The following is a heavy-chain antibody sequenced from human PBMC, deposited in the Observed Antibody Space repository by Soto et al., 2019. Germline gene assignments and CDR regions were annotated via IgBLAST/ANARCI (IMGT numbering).Heavy chain of an antibody. J-gene: IGHJ6*02. D-gene: IGHD2-21*01. Sequence: SETLSLTCSVSAGFIRKYYWNWVRQPAGKGLEWIGRIYSSGFTSYNPSLTSRVTMLIDTSENEVSLKLNSVTAADTAVYYCAGIGEDVYYGMDVWGQGTTVTVSS. CDR2: IYSSGFT. V-gene: IGHV4-4*07. CDR1: AGFIRKYY. CDR3: AGIGEDVYYGMDV.